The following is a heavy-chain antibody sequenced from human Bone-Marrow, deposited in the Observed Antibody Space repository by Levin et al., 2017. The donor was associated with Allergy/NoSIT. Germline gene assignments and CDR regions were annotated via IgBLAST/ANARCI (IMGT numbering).Heavy chain of an antibody. CDR3: AARRSGNSNWFDP. V-gene: IGHV5-51*01. D-gene: IGHD6-19*01. Sequence: GGSLRLSCQGSGYDISSYWIAWVRQMPGKGLEWVGIIYPGDSDTRYSPSFDGQVTMSADKSTNTAYLHWSRLEASDTAVYYCAARRSGNSNWFDPWGQGTLVTVSS. CDR1: GYDISSYW. J-gene: IGHJ5*02. CDR2: IYPGDSDT.